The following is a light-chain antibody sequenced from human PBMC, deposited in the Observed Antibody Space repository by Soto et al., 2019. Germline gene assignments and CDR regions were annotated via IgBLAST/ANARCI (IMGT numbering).Light chain of an antibody. CDR2: GAS. CDR3: QQYGSSPKT. V-gene: IGKV3-20*01. Sequence: EIVLTQSPGTLSLSPGERATLSCRASQSVSSRSLAWYQQKPGQAPRLLIYGASSRATGIPDRFSGSGSGTEFTLTISSLQSEDFAVYYCQQYGSSPKTFGQGTKVDIK. CDR1: QSVSSRS. J-gene: IGKJ1*01.